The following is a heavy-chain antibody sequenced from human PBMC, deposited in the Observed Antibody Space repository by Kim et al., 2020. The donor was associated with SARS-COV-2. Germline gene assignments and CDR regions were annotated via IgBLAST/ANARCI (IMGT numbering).Heavy chain of an antibody. D-gene: IGHD4-4*01. J-gene: IGHJ4*02. CDR1: GGSFSGYY. Sequence: SETLSLTCAVYGGSFSGYYWSWIRQPPGKGLEWIGEINHSGSTNYNPSLKSRVTISVDTSKNQFSLKLSSVTAADTAVYYCARGGFSYSLFIDYWGQGTL. CDR2: INHSGST. CDR3: ARGGFSYSLFIDY. V-gene: IGHV4-34*01.